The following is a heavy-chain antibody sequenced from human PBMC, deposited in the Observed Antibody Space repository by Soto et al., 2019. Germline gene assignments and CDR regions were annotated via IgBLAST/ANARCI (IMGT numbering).Heavy chain of an antibody. CDR3: TRDPNGDHIGAFEF. V-gene: IGHV3-23*01. CDR1: EFAFSAYA. Sequence: EVQVLESGGGLVQPGGSLRLSCTTSEFAFSAYAMTWVRQPPGEGLEWVASISGSGGDTSYADSVKGRFSIFRDNSKNTLYLRVYSLRVEVTAVYYCTRDPNGDHIGAFEFWGQGIVVTVSS. D-gene: IGHD4-17*01. CDR2: ISGSGGDT. J-gene: IGHJ3*01.